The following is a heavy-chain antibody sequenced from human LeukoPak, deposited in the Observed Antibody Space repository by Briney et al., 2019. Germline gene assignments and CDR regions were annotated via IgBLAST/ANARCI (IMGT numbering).Heavy chain of an antibody. D-gene: IGHD3-3*01. V-gene: IGHV4-59*01. CDR2: IYYSGTT. CDR1: GGSFSSYY. CDR3: ARASIFGVVRAIDY. Sequence: PSETLSLTCTVSGGSFSSYYWSSIRHPPRKGREWIGYIYYSGTTNYNPSLKSRLTISVDTSKNQFSLKLSSVTAADTAIYYCARASIFGVVRAIDYWGQGTLVTVSS. J-gene: IGHJ4*02.